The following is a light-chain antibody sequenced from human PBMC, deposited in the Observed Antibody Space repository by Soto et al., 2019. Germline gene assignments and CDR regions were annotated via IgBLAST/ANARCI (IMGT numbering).Light chain of an antibody. CDR2: EVS. V-gene: IGLV2-14*01. Sequence: QSALTQPASVSGSPGQSITISCTGTSSDVGGYDYVSWYQQYPGKAPKLMIYEVSNRPSGVSNRFSGSKSGNTASLTISGLQAEDEDDYYCSSYTSSSTLFGGGTKLTVL. CDR3: SSYTSSSTL. J-gene: IGLJ2*01. CDR1: SSDVGGYDY.